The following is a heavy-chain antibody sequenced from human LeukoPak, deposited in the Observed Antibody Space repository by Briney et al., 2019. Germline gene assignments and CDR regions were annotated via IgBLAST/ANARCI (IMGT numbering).Heavy chain of an antibody. Sequence: GGSLRLSCAASGFTFSSYSMNWVRQAPGKGLEWVSSISSSSYIYYADSVKGRFTISRDNAKNLLYLQMNSLRAEDTAVYYRARGEDAFDIWGQGTMVTVSS. CDR3: ARGEDAFDI. CDR2: ISSSSYI. V-gene: IGHV3-21*04. CDR1: GFTFSSYS. J-gene: IGHJ3*02.